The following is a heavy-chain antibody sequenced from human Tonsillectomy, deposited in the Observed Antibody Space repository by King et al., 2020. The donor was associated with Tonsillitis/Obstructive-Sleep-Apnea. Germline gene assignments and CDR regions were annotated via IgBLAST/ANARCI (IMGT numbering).Heavy chain of an antibody. CDR1: GGTFSSYA. J-gene: IGHJ5*02. V-gene: IGHV1-69*01. CDR3: ARGPDMHDYGDSVRHIWFDP. Sequence: QLVQSGAEVKKPGSSVKVSCKASGGTFSSYAISWVRQAPGQGLEWMGGIIPIFGAANYAQKFQGRVTITADESTSTAYMELSSLRSEETAVYYCARGPDMHDYGDSVRHIWFDPWGQGTLVTVSS. CDR2: IIPIFGAA. D-gene: IGHD4-17*01.